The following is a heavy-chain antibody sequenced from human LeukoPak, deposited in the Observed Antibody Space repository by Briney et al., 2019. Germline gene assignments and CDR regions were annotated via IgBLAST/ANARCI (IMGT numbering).Heavy chain of an antibody. Sequence: PGGSLRLSCAASGFTFSSYAMNWVRQAPGNGLEWVSAISGSGGDTYYADSVKGRFTISRDNSKNTLYLQMNSLRAEDTAVYYCAKVSHATVVFDYWGQGTLVTVSS. V-gene: IGHV3-23*01. CDR3: AKVSHATVVFDY. J-gene: IGHJ4*02. CDR2: ISGSGGDT. CDR1: GFTFSSYA. D-gene: IGHD4-23*01.